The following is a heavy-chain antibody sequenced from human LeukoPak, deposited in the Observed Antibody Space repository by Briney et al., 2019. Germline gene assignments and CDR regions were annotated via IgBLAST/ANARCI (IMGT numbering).Heavy chain of an antibody. CDR3: AKEQQLVRGNFDY. CDR1: GFTFSSYS. CDR2: ISSSSSYI. D-gene: IGHD6-13*01. J-gene: IGHJ4*02. Sequence: GSLRLSCAASGFTFSSYSMNWVRQAPGKGLEWVSSISSSSSYIYYADSVKGRFTISRDNSKNTLYLQMNSLRAEDTAVYYCAKEQQLVRGNFDYWGQGTLVTVSS. V-gene: IGHV3-21*04.